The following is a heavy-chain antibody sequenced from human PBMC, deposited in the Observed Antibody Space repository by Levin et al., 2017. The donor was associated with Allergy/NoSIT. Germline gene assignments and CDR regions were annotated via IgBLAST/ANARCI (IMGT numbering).Heavy chain of an antibody. D-gene: IGHD3-16*01. V-gene: IGHV3-74*01. CDR1: GFTFRSYR. CDR2: INDNASSR. CDR3: ASEGSGGGIGYHFYYFMDV. Sequence: PMASVKVSCEASGFTFRSYRMQWVRQAPGKGLVWVSRINDNASSRTYADSVKGRFSISRDNAKNTLYLQMNSLGAEDTAVYYCASEGSGGGIGYHFYYFMDVWGKGTTVTVSS. J-gene: IGHJ6*03.